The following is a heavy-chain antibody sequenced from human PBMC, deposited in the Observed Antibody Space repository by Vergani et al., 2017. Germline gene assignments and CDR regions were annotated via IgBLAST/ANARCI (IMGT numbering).Heavy chain of an antibody. Sequence: EVQLLESGGGLVQPGGSLRLSCAASGFTFSSYAMSWVRQAPGKGLEWVSVIYSGGSTYYADSVKGRFTISRDNSKNTLYLQMNSLSAEDTAVYYCARDSGTFDYWGQGTLVTVSS. J-gene: IGHJ4*02. CDR1: GFTFSSYA. CDR3: ARDSGTFDY. CDR2: IYSGGST. V-gene: IGHV3-23*03. D-gene: IGHD1-1*01.